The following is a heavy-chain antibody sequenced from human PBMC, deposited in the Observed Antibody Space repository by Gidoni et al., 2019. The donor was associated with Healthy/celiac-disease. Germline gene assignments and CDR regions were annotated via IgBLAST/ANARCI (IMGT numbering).Heavy chain of an antibody. V-gene: IGHV3-48*01. CDR2: ISSSSSTI. Sequence: EVQLVESGGGLVQPGGSLRLSCAASGFTFSSYSMNWVRQATGKGLEWVSYISSSSSTIYNADSVKGRFTISRDNAKNSLYLQMNSLRAEDTAVYYCASSNSSGWYYYYYYGMDVWGQGTTVTVSS. CDR3: ASSNSSGWYYYYYYGMDV. J-gene: IGHJ6*02. CDR1: GFTFSSYS. D-gene: IGHD6-19*01.